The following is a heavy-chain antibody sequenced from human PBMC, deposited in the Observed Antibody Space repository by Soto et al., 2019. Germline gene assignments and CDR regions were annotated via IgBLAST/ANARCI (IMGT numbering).Heavy chain of an antibody. V-gene: IGHV4-59*01. D-gene: IGHD3-3*01. J-gene: IGHJ6*02. Sequence: SETLSLTCTVSGGSISSYYWSWIRQPPGKGLEWIGYIYYSGSTNYNPSLKSRVTISVDTSKNQFSLKLGSVTAADTAVYYCARAVYDFWSGYYSYYYYGMDVWGQGTTVTVSS. CDR1: GGSISSYY. CDR2: IYYSGST. CDR3: ARAVYDFWSGYYSYYYYGMDV.